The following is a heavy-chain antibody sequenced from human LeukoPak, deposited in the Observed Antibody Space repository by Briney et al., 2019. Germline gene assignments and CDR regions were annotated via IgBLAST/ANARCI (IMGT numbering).Heavy chain of an antibody. CDR3: AMGVSVAGTRRSFDY. V-gene: IGHV3-23*01. D-gene: IGHD6-19*01. CDR1: GFTFSSYA. J-gene: IGHJ4*02. CDR2: ISGSGNTI. Sequence: GGSLRLSCAASGFTFSSYAMSWVRQAPGKGLEWVSAISGSGNTIYYADSVKGRFTISRDNSKNTPYLQMNSLGAEDTAVYYCAMGVSVAGTRRSFDYWGQGTLVTVSS.